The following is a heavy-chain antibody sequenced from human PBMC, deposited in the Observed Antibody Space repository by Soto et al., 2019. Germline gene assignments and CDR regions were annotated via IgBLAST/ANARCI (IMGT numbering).Heavy chain of an antibody. CDR2: INWNGGST. Sequence: EVQLVESGGGVVRPGGSLRLSCAASGFTFDDYGMSWVRQAPGKGLEWVSGINWNGGSTGYADSVKGRFTISRDNAKNSLYLQMNSLRAEDTALYHCARDGGPYYDFWSGYANWFDPWGQGTLVTVSS. CDR1: GFTFDDYG. V-gene: IGHV3-20*01. D-gene: IGHD3-3*01. J-gene: IGHJ5*02. CDR3: ARDGGPYYDFWSGYANWFDP.